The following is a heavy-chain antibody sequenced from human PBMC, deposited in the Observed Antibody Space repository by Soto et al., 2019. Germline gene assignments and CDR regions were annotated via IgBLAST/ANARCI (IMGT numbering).Heavy chain of an antibody. CDR3: ARCFSGGYPSRPEEQYFVDP. V-gene: IGHV4-59*01. J-gene: IGHJ5*02. CDR2: IYYSGDT. D-gene: IGHD1-26*01. CDR1: GDSIRRYY. Sequence: SETLSLTCTVSGDSIRRYYWSWIRQPPGKGLEWIGYIYYSGDTSYNPSLKSRVTLSVDMSKNQCYLELNSVTAADTAVYYCARCFSGGYPSRPEEQYFVDPWGQGTLVTFSA.